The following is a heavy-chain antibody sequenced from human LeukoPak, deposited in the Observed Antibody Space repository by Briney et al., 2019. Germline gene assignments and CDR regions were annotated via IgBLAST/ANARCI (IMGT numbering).Heavy chain of an antibody. CDR2: IYYSGST. CDR1: GGSISSYY. J-gene: IGHJ5*02. V-gene: IGHV4-59*08. CDR3: ARLWREYGSWFDP. Sequence: PSETLSLTCTVSGGSISSYYWSWIRQPPGKGLEWIGYIYYSGSTNYNPSLKSRVTISVDTSKNQFSLKLSSVTAADTAVYYCARLWREYGSWFDPWGQGTLVTVSS. D-gene: IGHD6-6*01.